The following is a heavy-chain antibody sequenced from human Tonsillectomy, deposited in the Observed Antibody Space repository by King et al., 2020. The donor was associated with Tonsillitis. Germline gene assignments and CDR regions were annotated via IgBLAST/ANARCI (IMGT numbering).Heavy chain of an antibody. CDR2: ISWNSGSI. D-gene: IGHD6-6*01. Sequence: VQLVESGGDSVQPGRSLRLSCAASGFIFDDYAMHWVRQAPGKGLEWVSGISWNSGSIDYADSVKGRFTISRDNAKNSLYLQMNNLRAEDTAFYYCAKVGLFVHSSSSAGGPCDYWGQGALVTVS. J-gene: IGHJ4*02. CDR1: GFIFDDYA. CDR3: AKVGLFVHSSSSAGGPCDY. V-gene: IGHV3-9*01.